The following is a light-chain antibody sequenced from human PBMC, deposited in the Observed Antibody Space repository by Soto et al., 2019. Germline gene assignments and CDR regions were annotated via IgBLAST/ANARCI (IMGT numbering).Light chain of an antibody. CDR1: QSLLNSNGYNY. J-gene: IGKJ1*01. CDR2: LGS. V-gene: IGKV2-28*01. Sequence: DIVMTQSPLSLPVTPGEPASISCRSSQSLLNSNGYNYLYWYLQKPGQSTQLLIYLGSNRASGVPGRFSGSGSGTDFKLKISRVEAADVGVFHCLHARTAPSMFGQGTKVEIK. CDR3: LHARTAPSM.